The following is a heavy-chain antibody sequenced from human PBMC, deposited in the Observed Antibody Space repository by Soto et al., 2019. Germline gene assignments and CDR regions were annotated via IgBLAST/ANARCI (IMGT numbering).Heavy chain of an antibody. Sequence: SGGSLRLSCAASGFTVSSNYMSWVRQAPGKGLEWVSVIYSGGSTYYADSVKGRFTISRDNSKNTLYLQMNSLRAEDTAVYYCAGSSSWYGFDYWGQGTLVTVSS. CDR1: GFTVSSNY. CDR3: AGSSSWYGFDY. V-gene: IGHV3-53*01. J-gene: IGHJ4*02. CDR2: IYSGGST. D-gene: IGHD6-13*01.